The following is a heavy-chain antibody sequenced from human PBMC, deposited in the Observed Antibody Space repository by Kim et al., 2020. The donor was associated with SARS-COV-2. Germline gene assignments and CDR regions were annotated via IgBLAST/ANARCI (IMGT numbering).Heavy chain of an antibody. CDR3: ARYNWGQLDF. D-gene: IGHD1-1*01. CDR1: GGSISSGDYY. CDR2: IFHSGST. Sequence: SETLSLTCTVSGGSISSGDYYWTWIRQHPGKGLEFLGYIFHSGSTYYNPSLNGRATVSVDTSENQFSLNLDSVTAADTAVYFCARYNWGQLDFWGQGTLV. V-gene: IGHV4-31*03. J-gene: IGHJ4*02.